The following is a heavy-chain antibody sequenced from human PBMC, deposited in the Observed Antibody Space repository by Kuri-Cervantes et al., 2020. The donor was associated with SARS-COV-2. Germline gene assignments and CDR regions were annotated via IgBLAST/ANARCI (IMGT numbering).Heavy chain of an antibody. CDR3: ARDRPSGAFDI. CDR1: GFTVSSNY. D-gene: IGHD3-10*01. V-gene: IGHV3-66*03. J-gene: IGHJ3*02. CDR2: IYSCGST. Sequence: GESLKISCAASGFTVSSNYMSWVRQAPGKGLEWVSVIYSCGSTYYADSVKGRSTISRDNSKNTLYLQMNSLRAEDTAVYYCARDRPSGAFDIWGQGTMVTVSS.